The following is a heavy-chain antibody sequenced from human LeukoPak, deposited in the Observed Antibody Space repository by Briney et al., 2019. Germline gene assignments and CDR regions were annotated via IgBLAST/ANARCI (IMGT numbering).Heavy chain of an antibody. V-gene: IGHV3-21*01. J-gene: IGHJ4*02. Sequence: GGSLRLSCAASGFTFSIYSMNWVRQAPGKGLEWVSSISSSSSYIYYADSVKGRFTISRDNAKNSLYLQMNSLRAEDTAVYYWGRGNDSGGNDLDYWGKGTLVTVSS. CDR3: GRGNDSGGNDLDY. CDR1: GFTFSIYS. CDR2: ISSSSSYI. D-gene: IGHD3-22*01.